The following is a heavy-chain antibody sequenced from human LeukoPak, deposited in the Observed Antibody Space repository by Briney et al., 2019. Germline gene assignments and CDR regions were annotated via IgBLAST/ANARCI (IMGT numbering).Heavy chain of an antibody. CDR3: ARDKDGVVDY. D-gene: IGHD2-8*01. J-gene: IGHJ4*02. CDR1: GGSFSGYY. CDR2: INHSGST. V-gene: IGHV4-34*01. Sequence: SETLSLTCAVYGGSFSGYYWSWIRQPPGKGLEWIGEINHSGSTNYNPSLKSRVTISVDTSKNQFSLKVTSVTAADTAVYYCARDKDGVVDYWGQGTLVTVSS.